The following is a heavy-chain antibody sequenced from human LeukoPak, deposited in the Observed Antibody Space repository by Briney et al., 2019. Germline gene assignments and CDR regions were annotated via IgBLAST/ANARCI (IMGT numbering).Heavy chain of an antibody. Sequence: PSETLSLTCTVSGGSINSYYWSWIRQPPGKGLEWIGYISYSGSTSYNPSLKSRVTISVDTSKNQFSLKPTSVTAADTAVYYCARHGGFASPLGYWGQGTLVTVSS. CDR1: GGSINSYY. J-gene: IGHJ4*02. CDR3: ARHGGFASPLGY. D-gene: IGHD3-16*01. V-gene: IGHV4-59*08. CDR2: ISYSGST.